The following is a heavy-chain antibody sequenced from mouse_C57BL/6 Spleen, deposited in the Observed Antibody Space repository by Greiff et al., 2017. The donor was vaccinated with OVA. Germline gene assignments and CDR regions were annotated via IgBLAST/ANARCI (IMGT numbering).Heavy chain of an antibody. D-gene: IGHD2-1*01. V-gene: IGHV1-62-2*01. CDR3: ARHEEGIFYGNYDYAMDY. CDR1: GYTFTEYT. Sequence: VQRVEPGAELVKPGASVKLSCKASGYTFTEYTIHWVKQRSGQGLEWIGWFYPGSGSIKYNEKFKDKATLTADKSSSPAYMELSRLKSEDSAGYFCARHEEGIFYGNYDYAMDYWGQGTSVTVSS. J-gene: IGHJ4*01. CDR2: FYPGSGSI.